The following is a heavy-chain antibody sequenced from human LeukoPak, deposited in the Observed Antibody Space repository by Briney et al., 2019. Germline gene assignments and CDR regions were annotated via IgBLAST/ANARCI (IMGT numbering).Heavy chain of an antibody. V-gene: IGHV4-39*01. D-gene: IGHD3-22*01. CDR1: GGSISSSSYY. CDR2: IYYSGST. CDR3: AIQALYYYDSSGYPLPWYFDL. Sequence: SETLSLTCTVSGGSISSSSYYWGWIRQPPGKGLEWIGSIYYSGSTYYNPSLKSRVTISVDTSKNQFSLKLSSVTAAGTAVYYCAIQALYYYDSSGYPLPWYFDLWGRGTLVTVSS. J-gene: IGHJ2*01.